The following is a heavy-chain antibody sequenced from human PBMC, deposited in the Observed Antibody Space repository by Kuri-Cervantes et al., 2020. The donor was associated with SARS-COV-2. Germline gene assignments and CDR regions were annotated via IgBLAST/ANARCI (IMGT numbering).Heavy chain of an antibody. D-gene: IGHD2-2*01. Sequence: SETLSLTCTVSGGSISSYYWSWIRQPPGKGLGWIGYIYYSGSTNYNRSLKSRVTISVDTSKNQFSLKLSSVTAADTAVYYCSRFAPIGVVTAAMPSYPYYYYCMDVWGQGTTVTVSS. CDR2: IYYSGST. V-gene: IGHV4-59*01. CDR1: GGSISSYY. J-gene: IGHJ6*02. CDR3: SRFAPIGVVTAAMPSYPYYYYCMDV.